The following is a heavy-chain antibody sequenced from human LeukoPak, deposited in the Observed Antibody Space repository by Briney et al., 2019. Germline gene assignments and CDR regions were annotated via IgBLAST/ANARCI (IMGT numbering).Heavy chain of an antibody. V-gene: IGHV3-21*06. Sequence: PGGSLRLSCTASGFTFSSYAMTWVRQAPGKGLEWISSMSSGSSYIYYADSGRGRFTISRDNTKNSLYLQMNNLRGEDTGIYYCARDRPTGASRVFVVQWGQGTPVTVSS. CDR1: GFTFSSYA. D-gene: IGHD2-15*01. CDR3: ARDRPTGASRVFVVQ. J-gene: IGHJ4*02. CDR2: MSSGSSYI.